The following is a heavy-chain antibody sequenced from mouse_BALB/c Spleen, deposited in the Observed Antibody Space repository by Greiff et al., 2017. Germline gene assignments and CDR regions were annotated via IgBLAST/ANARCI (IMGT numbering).Heavy chain of an antibody. D-gene: IGHD2-4*01. CDR1: GYTFTSYV. CDR3: ARSGYDYDEYFDV. CDR2: INPYNDGT. V-gene: IGHV1-14*01. Sequence: EVQLQQSGPELVKPGASVKMSCKASGYTFTSYVMHWVKQKPGQGLEWIGYINPYNDGTKYNEKFKGKATLTSDKSSSTAYMELSSLTSEDSAVYYCARSGYDYDEYFDVWGAGTTVTVSS. J-gene: IGHJ1*01.